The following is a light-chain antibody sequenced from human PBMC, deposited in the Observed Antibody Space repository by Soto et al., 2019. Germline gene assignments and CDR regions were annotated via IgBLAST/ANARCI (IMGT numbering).Light chain of an antibody. CDR1: SSDVGCYKY. V-gene: IGLV2-14*01. J-gene: IGLJ3*02. CDR3: NSYASGGTRV. CDR2: EVS. Sequence: QSALTQPASVSGSPGQSITISCTGTSSDVGCYKYVSWYQQHPGKAPKLMIYEVSNRPSGVSSRFSGSKSGNTASLTISGLQADDEADYYCNSYASGGTRVFGGGTKLTVL.